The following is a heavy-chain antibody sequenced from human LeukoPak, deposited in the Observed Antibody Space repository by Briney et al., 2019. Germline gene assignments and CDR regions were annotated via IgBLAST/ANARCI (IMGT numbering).Heavy chain of an antibody. V-gene: IGHV1-18*01. CDR1: GYTFTSYG. J-gene: IGHJ4*02. D-gene: IGHD6-13*01. CDR3: ARGVIAAGGNDFDY. Sequence: ASVKVSCKASGYTFTSYGISWVRQAPGQGLEWMGWISAYNGNTNYAQKFQGRVTITADESTRTAYMELSSLRSEDTAVYYCARGVIAAGGNDFDYWGQGTLVTVSS. CDR2: ISAYNGNT.